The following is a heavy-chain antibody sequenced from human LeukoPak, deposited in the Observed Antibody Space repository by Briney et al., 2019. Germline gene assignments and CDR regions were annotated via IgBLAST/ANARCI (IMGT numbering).Heavy chain of an antibody. D-gene: IGHD2-2*01. CDR1: GFTFSSYS. V-gene: IGHV3-21*01. CDR2: ISSSSSYI. Sequence: GRSLRLSCAASGFTFSSYSMNWVRQAPGKGLEWVSSISSSSSYIYYADSVKGRFTISRDNAKNSLYLQMNSLRAEDTAVYYCARELLGYCSSTSCPSDYWGQGTLVTVSS. J-gene: IGHJ4*02. CDR3: ARELLGYCSSTSCPSDY.